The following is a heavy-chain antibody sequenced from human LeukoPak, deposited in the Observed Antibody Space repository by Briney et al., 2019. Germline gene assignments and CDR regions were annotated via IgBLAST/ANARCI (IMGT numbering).Heavy chain of an antibody. CDR1: GFTFSAYA. J-gene: IGHJ4*02. D-gene: IGHD3-22*01. CDR3: AKRDYYDSSVYPPLLDY. CDR2: MSGNGVTT. V-gene: IGHV3-23*01. Sequence: PGGSLRLSCAASGFTFSAYAMSWVRQAPGKGLEWVSGMSGNGVTTYHADSVKGRFTISRDNSKNTLYLQMNNLRAEDTAVYYCAKRDYYDSSVYPPLLDYGAQEPLVPVP.